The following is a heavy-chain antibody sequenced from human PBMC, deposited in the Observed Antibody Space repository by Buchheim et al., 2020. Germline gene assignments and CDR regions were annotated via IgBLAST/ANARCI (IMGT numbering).Heavy chain of an antibody. J-gene: IGHJ4*02. CDR2: IKQDGSEK. CDR3: ARVATIDNVRMGYAPHLDY. Sequence: EVQLVESGGGLVQPGGSLRLSCAASGFTFSSYWMSWVRQAPGKGLEWVANIKQDGSEKYYVDSVKGRFTISRDNAKNSLYLQMNSLRAEETAVYYSARVATIDNVRMGYAPHLDYWGQGTL. D-gene: IGHD2-8*01. V-gene: IGHV3-7*01. CDR1: GFTFSSYW.